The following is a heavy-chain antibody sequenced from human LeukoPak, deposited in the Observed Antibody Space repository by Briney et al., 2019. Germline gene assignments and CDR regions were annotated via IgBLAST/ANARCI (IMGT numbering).Heavy chain of an antibody. V-gene: IGHV4-34*01. CDR2: INHSGST. CDR1: GGSFSGYY. D-gene: IGHD3-10*01. Sequence: SETLSLTCAVYGGSFSGYYWSWIRQPPGKGPEWIGEINHSGSTNYNPSLKSRVTISVDTSKNQFSLKLSSVTAADTAVYYCARGGTPGRYYYGSGSYPDYWGQGTLVTVSS. J-gene: IGHJ4*02. CDR3: ARGGTPGRYYYGSGSYPDY.